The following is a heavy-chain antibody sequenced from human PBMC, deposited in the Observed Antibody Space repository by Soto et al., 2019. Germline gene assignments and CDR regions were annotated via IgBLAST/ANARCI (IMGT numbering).Heavy chain of an antibody. CDR1: GFTFSSYA. CDR2: ISGSGGST. V-gene: IGHV3-23*01. Sequence: EVQLLESGGGLVQPGRSLRLSCAASGFTFSSYAMSWVRQAPGKGLEWVSAISGSGGSTYYADSVKGRFTISRDNSKNTLYLQMNSLRAEDTAVYYCAKVMRWLGAFDIWGQGTMVTVSS. CDR3: AKVMRWLGAFDI. J-gene: IGHJ3*02. D-gene: IGHD6-19*01.